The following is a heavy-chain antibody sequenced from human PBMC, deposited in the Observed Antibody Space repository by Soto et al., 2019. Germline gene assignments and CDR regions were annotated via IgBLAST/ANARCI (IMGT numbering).Heavy chain of an antibody. CDR3: AAHITGLPAYYYGMDV. V-gene: IGHV1-69*12. CDR2: FIPIFGTA. J-gene: IGHJ6*02. CDR1: GGPFSSYA. D-gene: IGHD3-10*01. Sequence: QVQLVQSGAEVKKPGSSVKVSCKASGGPFSSYAISWVRQAPGQGLEWMGGFIPIFGTASYALNFQGTVTITADESTSTAYLLLTILRSQVTALYYCAAHITGLPAYYYGMDVWGQGTTVTVPS.